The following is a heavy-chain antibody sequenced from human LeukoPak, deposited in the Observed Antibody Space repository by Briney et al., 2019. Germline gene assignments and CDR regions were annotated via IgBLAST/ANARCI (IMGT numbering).Heavy chain of an antibody. D-gene: IGHD3-10*01. Sequence: ASVKVSCKASGYTFTGYYMHWVRQAPGQGLEWMGWINPNSGGTNYAQKFQGRVTMTRDTSISTAYMELSRLRSGDTAVYYCARTTMVRGVIIYWGQGTLVTVSS. CDR3: ARTTMVRGVIIY. CDR2: INPNSGGT. J-gene: IGHJ4*02. CDR1: GYTFTGYY. V-gene: IGHV1-2*02.